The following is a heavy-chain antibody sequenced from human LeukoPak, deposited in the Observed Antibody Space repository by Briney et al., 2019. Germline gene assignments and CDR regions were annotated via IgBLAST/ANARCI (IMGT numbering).Heavy chain of an antibody. CDR1: GFTFSNYA. V-gene: IGHV3-30-3*01. D-gene: IGHD3-10*01. CDR2: ISDDGSRQ. J-gene: IGHJ4*02. Sequence: PGGSLRLSCAATGFTFSNYAIHWGRQAPGKGLEGVAFISDDGSRQHYADPEKGRFTISRHNPKNALNLQMNSLRAEDTAVYYCVKDRTGTYTLDYWGQGTLVTVSS. CDR3: VKDRTGTYTLDY.